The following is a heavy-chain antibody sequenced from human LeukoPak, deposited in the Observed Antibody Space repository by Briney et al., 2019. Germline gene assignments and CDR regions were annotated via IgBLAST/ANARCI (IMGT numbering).Heavy chain of an antibody. CDR3: VNPGWYYDSSGYSYYYGMDV. D-gene: IGHD3-22*01. CDR2: IFSNGDST. Sequence: GGSLRLSCSASGFTFSRYGMHWVRQAPGKGVEYVSDIFSNGDSTYYADTVKGRFTISRDNAKHTLYLQMSSLRPGDTAVYYCVNPGWYYDSSGYSYYYGMDVWGQGTTVTVSS. CDR1: GFTFSRYG. V-gene: IGHV3-64D*09. J-gene: IGHJ6*01.